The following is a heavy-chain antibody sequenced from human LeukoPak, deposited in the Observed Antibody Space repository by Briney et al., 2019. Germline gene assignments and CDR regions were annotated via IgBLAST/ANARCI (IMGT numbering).Heavy chain of an antibody. Sequence: SETLSLTCTVSGDSMSGYYWSWIRQPPGKGLEWIGYIYYSGSTNYSPSLKSRVTISVDTSKNQFSLRLSSVTAADTAVYYCTRGARVFPDYYYYMDVWGKGTTVTVSS. CDR2: IYYSGST. CDR3: TRGARVFPDYYYYMDV. D-gene: IGHD2-21*01. J-gene: IGHJ6*03. V-gene: IGHV4-59*01. CDR1: GDSMSGYY.